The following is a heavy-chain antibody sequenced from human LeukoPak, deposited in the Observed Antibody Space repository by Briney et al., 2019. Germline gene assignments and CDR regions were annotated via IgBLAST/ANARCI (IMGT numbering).Heavy chain of an antibody. CDR2: IYHSGST. V-gene: IGHV4-38-2*02. Sequence: SETLSLTCAVSGYSISNGYYWGWIRQPPGKGLEWIGSIYHSGSTYYNPSLRSRVTISVDTSKNLFSLKLTSVSAADTAVYYCARDASSVHFDWLLSRLHWFDPWGQGTLVTVSS. J-gene: IGHJ5*02. CDR1: GYSISNGYY. CDR3: ARDASSVHFDWLLSRLHWFDP. D-gene: IGHD3-9*01.